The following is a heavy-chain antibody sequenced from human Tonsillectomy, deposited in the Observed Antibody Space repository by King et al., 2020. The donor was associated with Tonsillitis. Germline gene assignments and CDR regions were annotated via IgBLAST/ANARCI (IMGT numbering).Heavy chain of an antibody. CDR3: SRSRRASAFFDY. D-gene: IGHD1-14*01. CDR1: TFTFSSYT. CDR2: ISSSSYHI. V-gene: IGHV3-21*01. J-gene: IGHJ4*02. Sequence: VQLVESGGGLGKPGGSLRLSCAASTFTFSSYTMNWVRQAPGKGLEWVSSISSSSYHIYYADSVKGRFTISRDNAKNSLYLQMNSLRAEDTAVYYCSRSRRASAFFDYWGQGTLVTVSS.